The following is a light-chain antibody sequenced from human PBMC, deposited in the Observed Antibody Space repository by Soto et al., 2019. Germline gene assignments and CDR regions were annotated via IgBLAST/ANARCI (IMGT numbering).Light chain of an antibody. J-gene: IGKJ2*01. CDR1: QSVSSSS. CDR3: QQYGSSPHT. V-gene: IGKV3-20*01. Sequence: EIVLTQSPGTLSLSPGERATLSCRASQSVSSSSLAWYQQKPGQAPRLLIYDVSIRAAGVPDRFSGSGSGTDFTLTISRLEPEDFAVYSCQQYGSSPHTFGQGTKVDI. CDR2: DVS.